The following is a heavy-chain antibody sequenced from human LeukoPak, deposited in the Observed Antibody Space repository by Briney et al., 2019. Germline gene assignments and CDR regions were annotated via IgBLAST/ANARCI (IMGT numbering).Heavy chain of an antibody. J-gene: IGHJ4*02. D-gene: IGHD3-9*01. Sequence: RGSLRLSCAASGFTFSSYAMSWVRQAPGKGLEWVSAISGSGGSTYYADSVKGRFTISRDNSKNTLYLQMNSLRAEDTAVYYCAKDEIPLRYFDWLSYYFDYWGQGTLVTVSS. CDR2: ISGSGGST. CDR3: AKDEIPLRYFDWLSYYFDY. CDR1: GFTFSSYA. V-gene: IGHV3-23*01.